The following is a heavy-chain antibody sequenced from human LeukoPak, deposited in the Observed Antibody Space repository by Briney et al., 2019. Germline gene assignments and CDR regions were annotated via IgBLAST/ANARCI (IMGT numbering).Heavy chain of an antibody. J-gene: IGHJ4*02. CDR3: ARSPGWDFWSGYIDY. V-gene: IGHV3-21*01. D-gene: IGHD3-3*01. CDR2: ISSSSSYI. Sequence: GGSLRPSGAASGFTFSSYSMNWVPQAPGKGLEWVSSISSSSSYIYYADSVKGRFTISRDNAKNSLYLQMNSLRAEDTAVYYCARSPGWDFWSGYIDYWGQGTLVTVSS. CDR1: GFTFSSYS.